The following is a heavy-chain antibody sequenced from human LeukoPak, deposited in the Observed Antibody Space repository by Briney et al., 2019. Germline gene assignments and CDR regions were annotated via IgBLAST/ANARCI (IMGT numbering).Heavy chain of an antibody. D-gene: IGHD3-22*01. CDR3: ARSYYDSSGNQSPQDY. V-gene: IGHV1-46*01. CDR2: INPSAGST. Sequence: ASVKVSCKASGYTFTSYYMHWARQAPGQGLEWMGIINPSAGSTSYAQKFQGRVTMTRDMSTSTVYMELSSLRSEDTAVYYCARSYYDSSGNQSPQDYWGQGTLVTVSS. CDR1: GYTFTSYY. J-gene: IGHJ4*02.